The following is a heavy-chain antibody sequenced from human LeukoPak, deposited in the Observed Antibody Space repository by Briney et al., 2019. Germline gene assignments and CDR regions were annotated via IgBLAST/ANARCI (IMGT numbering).Heavy chain of an antibody. J-gene: IGHJ4*02. CDR2: ITSSSSYI. Sequence: GGSLRLSCAASGFTFSTYNMNWVRQAPGKGLEWVSSITSSSSYIYYADSVKGRFTVSRDNAKNSLYLQMNSLRAEDTAVYYCARVEGNIVTTTESYFDYWGQGTLVTVSS. V-gene: IGHV3-21*01. CDR3: ARVEGNIVTTTESYFDY. D-gene: IGHD5-12*01. CDR1: GFTFSTYN.